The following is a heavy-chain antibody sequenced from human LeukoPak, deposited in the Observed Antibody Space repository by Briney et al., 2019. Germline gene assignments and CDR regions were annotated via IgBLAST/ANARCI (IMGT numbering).Heavy chain of an antibody. D-gene: IGHD1-26*01. CDR1: GDSVSSNSAA. CDR2: TYYRSKWYN. CDR3: ARGTTGQVGAPRWAFDY. V-gene: IGHV6-1*01. J-gene: IGHJ4*02. Sequence: SQTLSLTCAISGDSVSSNSAAWNWIRQSPSRGLEWLGRTYYRSKWYNDYAVSVKSRITFNPDTSKNQFSLQLNSVTPEDTAVYYCARGTTGQVGAPRWAFDYWGQGTLVTVSS.